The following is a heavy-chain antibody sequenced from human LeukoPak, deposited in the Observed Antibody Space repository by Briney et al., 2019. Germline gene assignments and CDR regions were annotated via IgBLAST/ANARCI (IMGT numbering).Heavy chain of an antibody. Sequence: PGRSLRLSCEASGFTFSSYSMNWVRQAPGKGLEWVSSISSSSSYIYYADSVKGRFTISRDNAKNSLYLQMNSLRAEDTAVYYCATGPPFDIWGQGTMVTVSS. CDR1: GFTFSSYS. J-gene: IGHJ3*02. V-gene: IGHV3-21*01. CDR3: ATGPPFDI. CDR2: ISSSSSYI.